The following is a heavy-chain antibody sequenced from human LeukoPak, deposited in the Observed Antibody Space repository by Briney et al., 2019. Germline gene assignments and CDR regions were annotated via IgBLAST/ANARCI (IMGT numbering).Heavy chain of an antibody. CDR2: IYSGGST. CDR3: ARVHSSSWCIDY. CDR1: GFTVSSNY. V-gene: IGHV3-66*01. J-gene: IGHJ4*02. Sequence: GGSLRLSCAASGFTVSSNYMSWVRQAPGKGLEWVSVIYSGGSTYYADSVKGRFTISRDNSKNTLYLQMNSLRAEDTAVYYCARVHSSSWCIDYWGQGTLVTVSS. D-gene: IGHD6-13*01.